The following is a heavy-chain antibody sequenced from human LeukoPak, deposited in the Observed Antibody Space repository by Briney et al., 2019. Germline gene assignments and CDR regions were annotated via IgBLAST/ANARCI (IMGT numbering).Heavy chain of an antibody. CDR3: ARALAYYYCSGSLYFDY. V-gene: IGHV4-38-2*02. D-gene: IGHD3-10*01. J-gene: IGHJ4*02. CDR1: VYPNSSGYY. CDR2: IYYSGST. Sequence: SETLSLTCTLSVYPNSSGYYWGWIGQPPGTGLEWSGCIYYSGSTYYHPCLKSRVTISVDTSNNQFSLKLSSVPAADTAVYYCARALAYYYCSGSLYFDYWGQGTLVTVSS.